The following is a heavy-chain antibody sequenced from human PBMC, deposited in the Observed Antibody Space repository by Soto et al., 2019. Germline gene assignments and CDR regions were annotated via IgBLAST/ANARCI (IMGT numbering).Heavy chain of an antibody. CDR2: ISSSSSYI. V-gene: IGHV3-21*01. J-gene: IGHJ4*02. D-gene: IGHD1-26*01. CDR3: ARGLGGATYSPVDY. Sequence: EVQLVESGGGLVKPGGSLRLSCAASGFTFSSYSMNWVRQAPGKGLEWVSSISSSSSYIYYADSVKGRFTISRDNAKNSLYLKMNSLRAEDTAVYYCARGLGGATYSPVDYWGQGTLVTVSS. CDR1: GFTFSSYS.